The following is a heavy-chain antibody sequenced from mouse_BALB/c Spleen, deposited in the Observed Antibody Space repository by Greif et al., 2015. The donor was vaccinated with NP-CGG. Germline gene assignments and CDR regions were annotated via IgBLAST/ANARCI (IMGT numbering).Heavy chain of an antibody. CDR2: IYPGDGDT. CDR1: GYAFSSSW. CDR3: AREITDFDY. V-gene: IGHV1-82*01. J-gene: IGHJ2*01. Sequence: QVQLQQSGPELVKPGASVKISCKASGYAFSSSWMNWVKQRPGQGLEWIGRIYPGDGDTNYNGKFKGKATLTADKSSSTAYMQLSSLTSVDSAVYFCAREITDFDYWGQGTTLTVSS. D-gene: IGHD2-4*01.